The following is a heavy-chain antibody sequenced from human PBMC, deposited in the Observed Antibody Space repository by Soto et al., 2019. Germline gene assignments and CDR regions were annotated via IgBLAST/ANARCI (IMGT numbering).Heavy chain of an antibody. CDR1: GFTVSSTY. CDR3: ASFLSEATGPFDY. D-gene: IGHD1-26*01. Sequence: GGSLRLSCAASGFTVSSTYMSWVRQAPGKGLEWVSVIYSGGTTYYADSVKGRFTISRDNSKNTLYLQMNSLRAEDTAVYYRASFLSEATGPFDYWGQGTLVTVSS. V-gene: IGHV3-53*01. CDR2: IYSGGTT. J-gene: IGHJ4*02.